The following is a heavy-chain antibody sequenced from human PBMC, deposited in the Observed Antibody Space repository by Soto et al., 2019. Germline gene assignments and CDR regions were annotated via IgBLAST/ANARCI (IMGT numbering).Heavy chain of an antibody. CDR3: VRGGSNYAS. V-gene: IGHV3-7*01. CDR2: IKPDESEK. Sequence: EVQLVESGGGLVQPGGSLRLSCTASGFTFSDSCMTWVRQAPGKGLEWVARIKPDESEKKYADSVKGRFSISRDNAKNCMYLQMDSLRGEDTAVYYCVRGGSNYASWGQGTLVTVSS. D-gene: IGHD4-4*01. CDR1: GFTFSDSC. J-gene: IGHJ5*02.